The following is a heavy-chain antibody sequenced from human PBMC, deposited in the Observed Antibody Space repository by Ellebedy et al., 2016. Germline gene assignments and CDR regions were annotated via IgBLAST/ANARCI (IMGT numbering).Heavy chain of an antibody. CDR1: GFTFSNAW. CDR2: IKSKTDGGAA. J-gene: IGHJ4*02. Sequence: GESLKISCAASGFTFSNAWMNWVRQAPGKGLEWVGRIKSKTDGGAADYAAPVKGRFTISRDDSTTTLYLQMNSLKTEDTAVYFCTTVYRYNYDSVWGQGTLVTVSS. CDR3: TTVYRYNYDSV. V-gene: IGHV3-15*01. D-gene: IGHD5-18*01.